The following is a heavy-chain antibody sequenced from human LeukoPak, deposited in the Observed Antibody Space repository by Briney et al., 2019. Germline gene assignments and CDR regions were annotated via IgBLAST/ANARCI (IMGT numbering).Heavy chain of an antibody. J-gene: IGHJ5*02. CDR1: GGSISSYY. Sequence: SETLSLTCTVSGGSISSYYWSWIRQPPGKGLEWIGYICYSGSTNYNPSLKSRVTISVDTSKNQFSLKLSSVTAADTAVYYCARRGAAAGYKHWFDPWGQGTLVTVSS. CDR2: ICYSGST. D-gene: IGHD6-13*01. V-gene: IGHV4-59*08. CDR3: ARRGAAAGYKHWFDP.